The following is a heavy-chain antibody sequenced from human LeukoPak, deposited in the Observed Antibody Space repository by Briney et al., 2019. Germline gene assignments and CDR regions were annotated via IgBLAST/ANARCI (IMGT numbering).Heavy chain of an antibody. D-gene: IGHD5-24*01. V-gene: IGHV1-69*04. CDR1: GGTFSSYA. CDR2: IIPIVGIA. J-gene: IGHJ4*02. CDR3: ARDGEMATIYLDY. Sequence: SSVKVSCKASGGTFSSYALSWVRQAPGQGLEWMGTIIPIVGIANYAQKFQGRATITADKSTSTAYMELSSLRSEDTAVYYCARDGEMATIYLDYWGQGTLVTVSS.